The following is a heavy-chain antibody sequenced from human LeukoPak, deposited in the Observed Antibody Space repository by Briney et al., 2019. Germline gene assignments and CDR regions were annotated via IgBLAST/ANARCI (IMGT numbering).Heavy chain of an antibody. CDR2: IYYSGST. J-gene: IGHJ4*02. Sequence: SETLSLTCTVSGDSISSGAYYWNWIPQHPGKGLQWIGYIYYSGSTYYTPSLKGRVTISRDTSKNQFSLKLSSVTAADTAVYYCARAGPDCSGGSCYGVFDYWGQGALVTVSS. CDR3: ARAGPDCSGGSCYGVFDY. D-gene: IGHD2-15*01. V-gene: IGHV4-31*03. CDR1: GDSISSGAYY.